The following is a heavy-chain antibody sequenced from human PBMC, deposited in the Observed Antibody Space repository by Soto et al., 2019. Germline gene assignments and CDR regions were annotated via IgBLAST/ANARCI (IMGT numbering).Heavy chain of an antibody. V-gene: IGHV3-30*03. Sequence: QVQLVESGGGVVQPGRSLRLSCAASGFTVSSNGMHWVRQAPGKGLEWVAVISRDGGTKFYADSVKGRFTISKDNSRNTLFWKINSVRGEDLAFYYCTGEVASGYGGQGTLVTVSS. J-gene: IGHJ4*02. D-gene: IGHD2-2*01. CDR3: TGEVASGY. CDR1: GFTVSSNG. CDR2: ISRDGGTK.